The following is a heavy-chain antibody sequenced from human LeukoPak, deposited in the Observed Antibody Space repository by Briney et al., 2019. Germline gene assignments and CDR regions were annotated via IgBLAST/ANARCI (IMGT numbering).Heavy chain of an antibody. CDR3: ATSFDSSVYYFDY. CDR1: GYSFTSYG. D-gene: IGHD3-22*01. J-gene: IGHJ4*02. V-gene: IGHV5-51*01. CDR2: IQPGDSKT. Sequence: HGESLMISCKGSGYSFTSYGIGWVRQMPGKGLEWLGIIQPGDSKTRYSPSFQGQVNLSVDKSINTAYLHWSSLEASDTAIFYCATSFDSSVYYFDYRGRGTLSPSRQ.